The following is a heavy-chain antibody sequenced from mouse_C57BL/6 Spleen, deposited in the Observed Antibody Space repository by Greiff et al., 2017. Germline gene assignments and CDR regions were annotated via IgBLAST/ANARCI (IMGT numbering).Heavy chain of an antibody. V-gene: IGHV1-42*01. CDR2: INPSTGGT. Sequence: VQLQQSGPELVKPGASVKISCKASGYSFTGYYMNWVKQSPEKSLEWIGEINPSTGGTTYNQKFKAKATLTVDKSSSTAYMQLKSLTSEDSAVYYCAREGYSNYDWYFDVWGTGTTVTVSS. CDR1: GYSFTGYY. D-gene: IGHD2-5*01. J-gene: IGHJ1*03. CDR3: AREGYSNYDWYFDV.